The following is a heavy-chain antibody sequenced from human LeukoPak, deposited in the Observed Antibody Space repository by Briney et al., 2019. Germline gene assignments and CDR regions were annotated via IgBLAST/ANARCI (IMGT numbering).Heavy chain of an antibody. D-gene: IGHD2-21*02. Sequence: ASETLSLTCTVSGDSISTYYWSWIRQPPGKELEWIGYVYYSGTTYYNPSLKSRVTISVDTSKNQFSLKLSSVTAADTAVYYCARGGFYCGGDCYVDYWGQGTLVTVSS. J-gene: IGHJ4*02. CDR1: GDSISTYY. CDR2: VYYSGTT. CDR3: ARGGFYCGGDCYVDY. V-gene: IGHV4-59*12.